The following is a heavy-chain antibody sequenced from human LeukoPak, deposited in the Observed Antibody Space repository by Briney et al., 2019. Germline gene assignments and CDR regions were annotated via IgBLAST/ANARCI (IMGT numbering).Heavy chain of an antibody. CDR3: ARDTMAYYYGMDV. V-gene: IGHV1-69*04. Sequence: ASVKVSFKASGGTFSSYAISWVRQAPGQGLEWMGRIIPILGIANYAQKFQGRVTITADKSTSTAYMELSSLRSEDTAVYYCARDTMAYYYGMDVWGQGTTVTVSS. CDR2: IIPILGIA. D-gene: IGHD3-10*01. CDR1: GGTFSSYA. J-gene: IGHJ6*02.